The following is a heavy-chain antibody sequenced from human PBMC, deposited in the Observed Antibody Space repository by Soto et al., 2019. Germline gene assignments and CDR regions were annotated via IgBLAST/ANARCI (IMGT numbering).Heavy chain of an antibody. CDR1: GGSFSGYY. V-gene: IGHV4-34*01. CDR3: ARSVIPYPPLRRVNWFDP. Sequence: PSETLSLTCAVYGGSFSGYYWSWIRQPPGKGLEWIGEINHSGSTNYNPSLKSRVTISVDTSKNQFSLKLSSVTAADTAVYYCARSVIPYPPLRRVNWFDPWGQGTLVTVSS. J-gene: IGHJ5*02. CDR2: INHSGST. D-gene: IGHD3-16*02.